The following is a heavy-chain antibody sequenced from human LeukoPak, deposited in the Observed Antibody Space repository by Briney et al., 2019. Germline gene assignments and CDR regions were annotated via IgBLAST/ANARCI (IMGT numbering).Heavy chain of an antibody. D-gene: IGHD4-17*01. V-gene: IGHV4-4*07. CDR1: GGSISSYY. Sequence: SETLSLTXTVSGGSISSYYWSWIRPPAGKGLEWIGRIYTSGSTNYNPSRKSRVTMSVDTSKNQFSLKLSSVTAADTAVYYCARDPDYGDAFDIWGQGTMVTVSS. J-gene: IGHJ3*02. CDR2: IYTSGST. CDR3: ARDPDYGDAFDI.